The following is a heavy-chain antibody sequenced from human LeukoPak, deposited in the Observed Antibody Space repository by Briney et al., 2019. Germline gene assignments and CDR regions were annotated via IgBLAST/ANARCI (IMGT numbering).Heavy chain of an antibody. V-gene: IGHV1-2*06. CDR2: INPNSGGT. CDR3: ARYSNSQSPFDY. CDR1: GYTFTGYY. J-gene: IGHJ4*02. Sequence: GASVKVSCKASGYTFTGYYIHWVRQAPGQGLEWKGRINPNSGGTNYAQKFQGRVTMTRDTSISTAYMELSRLRSDDTAVYYCARYSNSQSPFDYWGQGTLVTVSS. D-gene: IGHD4-11*01.